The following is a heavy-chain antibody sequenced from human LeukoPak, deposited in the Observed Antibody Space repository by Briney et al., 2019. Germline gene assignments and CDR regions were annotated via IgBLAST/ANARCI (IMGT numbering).Heavy chain of an antibody. D-gene: IGHD1-1*01. V-gene: IGHV3-21*01. CDR2: ISSSSSYI. J-gene: IGHJ4*02. CDR3: ASGIRERGFDY. Sequence: GGSLRLSCAASGFNFSSYGMHWVRQAPGKGLEWVSSISSSSSYIYYADSVKGRFTISRDNAKNSLYLQMNSLRADDTAFYFCASGIRERGFDYWGQGTLATVSS. CDR1: GFNFSSYG.